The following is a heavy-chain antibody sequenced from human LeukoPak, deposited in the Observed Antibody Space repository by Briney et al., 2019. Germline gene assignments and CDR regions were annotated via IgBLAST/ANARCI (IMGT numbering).Heavy chain of an antibody. V-gene: IGHV3-11*06. CDR3: ARDLTVGPIFIDY. J-gene: IGHJ4*02. Sequence: RPGGSLRLSCAASGFTVSDYYMNWIRQAPGKGLEWVSYIDRSGSYIKYADSVKGRFTISRDNAKTSLYLQMNSLRAEDTAVYYCARDLTVGPIFIDYWGQGTLVSVSS. CDR2: IDRSGSYI. D-gene: IGHD4-23*01. CDR1: GFTVSDYY.